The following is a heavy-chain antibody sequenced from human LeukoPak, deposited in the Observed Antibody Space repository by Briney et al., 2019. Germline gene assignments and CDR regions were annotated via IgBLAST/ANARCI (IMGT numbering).Heavy chain of an antibody. CDR2: IRYDGSNK. CDR1: GFTFSSYA. CDR3: ARIRTTVTTQSALDY. Sequence: PGGSLRLSCAASGFTFSSYAMHWVRQAPGKGLEWVTFIRYDGSNKYYADSVKGRFTISRDNSKNTLYLQMNSLRAEDTAVYYCARIRTTVTTQSALDYWGQGTLVTVSS. D-gene: IGHD4-17*01. J-gene: IGHJ4*02. V-gene: IGHV3-30*02.